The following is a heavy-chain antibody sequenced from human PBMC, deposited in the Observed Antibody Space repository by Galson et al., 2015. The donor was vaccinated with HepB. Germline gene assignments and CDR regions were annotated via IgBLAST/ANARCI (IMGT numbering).Heavy chain of an antibody. J-gene: IGHJ5*02. Sequence: SVKVSCKASGYTFTSYYMHWVRQAPGQGLEWMGIINPSGGSTSYAQKFQGRVTMTRDTSTSTVYMELSSLRSEDTAVYYCARDLQPSNYYDSSGYGGWFDPWGQGTLVTVSS. CDR3: ARDLQPSNYYDSSGYGGWFDP. CDR2: INPSGGST. CDR1: GYTFTSYY. V-gene: IGHV1-46*01. D-gene: IGHD3-22*01.